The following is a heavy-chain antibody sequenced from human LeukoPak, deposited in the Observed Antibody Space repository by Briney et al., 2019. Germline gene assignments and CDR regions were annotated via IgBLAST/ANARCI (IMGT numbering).Heavy chain of an antibody. CDR3: ARAYGDYSDDAFDI. V-gene: IGHV3-21*01. Sequence: PGGSLRLSCAASGFTFSSYSMNWVRQAPGKGLEWVSSISSSSSYIYYADSVKGRFTISRDNAKNSLCLQMNSLRAEDTAVYYCARAYGDYSDDAFDIWGQGTMVTVSS. D-gene: IGHD4-17*01. CDR2: ISSSSSYI. J-gene: IGHJ3*02. CDR1: GFTFSSYS.